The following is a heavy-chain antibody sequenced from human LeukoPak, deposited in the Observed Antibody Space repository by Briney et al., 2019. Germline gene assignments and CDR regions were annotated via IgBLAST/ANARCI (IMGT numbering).Heavy chain of an antibody. J-gene: IGHJ3*02. CDR2: IYYSGST. D-gene: IGHD2-2*01. CDR3: ARIYPIIGYCSSTSCPASFDI. Sequence: SETLSLTCTVSGDSVSTTIYYWGWIRQPPGRGLECIGSIYYSGSTYYNPSLKSRATILVDTSRDQFSLKLSSVTAADTAVYYCARIYPIIGYCSSTSCPASFDIWGQGTMVTVSS. CDR1: GDSVSTTIYY. V-gene: IGHV4-39*07.